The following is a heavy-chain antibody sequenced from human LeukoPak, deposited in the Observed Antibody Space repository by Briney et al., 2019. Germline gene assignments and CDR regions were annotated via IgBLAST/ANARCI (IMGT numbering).Heavy chain of an antibody. Sequence: GGSLRLSCAASGFTFNNYAMSWVRQAPGKRLDWVSAISGSGATIYYADSVKGRFTISRDNSKNTLYLQMKSLRAEDTAVYYCAEGLTVATGFRYFDYWGQGTLVTVSS. CDR3: AEGLTVATGFRYFDY. V-gene: IGHV3-23*01. D-gene: IGHD5-12*01. CDR2: ISGSGATI. J-gene: IGHJ4*02. CDR1: GFTFNNYA.